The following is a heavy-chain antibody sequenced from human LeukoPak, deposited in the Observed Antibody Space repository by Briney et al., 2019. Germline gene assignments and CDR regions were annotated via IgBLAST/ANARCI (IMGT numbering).Heavy chain of an antibody. CDR1: GGSLSGYY. V-gene: IGHV4-34*01. Sequence: PSETLSLTCAVYGGSLSGYYWSWIRQPPGKGLEWIGEINHSGSTNYDPSLKSRVTISVDTSKNQFSLKLSSVTAADTAVYYRARERHYYDSSGYRRHVLFDYWGQGTLVTVSS. D-gene: IGHD3-22*01. J-gene: IGHJ4*02. CDR3: ARERHYYDSSGYRRHVLFDY. CDR2: INHSGST.